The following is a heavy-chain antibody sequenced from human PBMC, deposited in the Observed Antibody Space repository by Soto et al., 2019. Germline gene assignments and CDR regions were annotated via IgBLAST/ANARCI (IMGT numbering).Heavy chain of an antibody. Sequence: SETLSLTCRVSGDSMTGANWGWFRQSPEKGLEWIGYIDYSGSTNYNPSLRSRITITIDTSSNQFSLNLASVTAADAAVYYCTRARYGDHFDSRGQGTLVTVSS. V-gene: IGHV4-59*01. D-gene: IGHD4-17*01. CDR1: GDSMTGAN. J-gene: IGHJ4*02. CDR3: TRARYGDHFDS. CDR2: IDYSGST.